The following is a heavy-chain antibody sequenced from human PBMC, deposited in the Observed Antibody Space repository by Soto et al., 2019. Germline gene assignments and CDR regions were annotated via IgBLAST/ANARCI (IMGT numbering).Heavy chain of an antibody. J-gene: IGHJ5*02. CDR2: INADGSTT. V-gene: IGHV3-74*01. Sequence: EVQLVESGGGLVQPGGSLRLSCAASGFTFNRYWMHWVRQAPGKGLVWVSRINADGSTTTYADSVKGRVTISRDNAKHTLYLPINSLRAENTAVYFCATVATHSYNWLDPWGQGTLVTISS. CDR1: GFTFNRYW. CDR3: ATVATHSYNWLDP.